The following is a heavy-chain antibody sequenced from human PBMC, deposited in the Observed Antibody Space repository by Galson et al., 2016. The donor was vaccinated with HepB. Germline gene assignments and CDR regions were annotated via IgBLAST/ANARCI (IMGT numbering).Heavy chain of an antibody. Sequence: SETLSLTCTVSGGSISSGYWTWIRQSAGKGLEWIGRIYPSGSTNYNPSLTSRVTMSIDMSTNQFSLRLSSVPAADTAVYYCARGVEETAVLTRFYHYYGMDVWGQGTTVSVSS. J-gene: IGHJ6*02. CDR2: IYPSGST. D-gene: IGHD5-18*01. CDR1: GGSISSGY. V-gene: IGHV4-4*07. CDR3: ARGVEETAVLTRFYHYYGMDV.